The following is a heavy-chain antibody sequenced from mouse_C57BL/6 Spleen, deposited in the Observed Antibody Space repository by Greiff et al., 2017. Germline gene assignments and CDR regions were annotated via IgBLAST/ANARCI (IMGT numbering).Heavy chain of an antibody. CDR2: IYPGSGNT. J-gene: IGHJ4*01. V-gene: IGHV1-76*01. CDR1: GYTFTDYY. Sequence: QVQLQQSGAELVRPGASVKLSCKASGYTFTDYYINWVKQRPGQGLEWIARIYPGSGNTYYNEKFKGKATLTAEKSSSTAYMQLSSLTSEDSAVYFCARFTTVVERYAMDYWGQGTSVTVSS. D-gene: IGHD1-1*01. CDR3: ARFTTVVERYAMDY.